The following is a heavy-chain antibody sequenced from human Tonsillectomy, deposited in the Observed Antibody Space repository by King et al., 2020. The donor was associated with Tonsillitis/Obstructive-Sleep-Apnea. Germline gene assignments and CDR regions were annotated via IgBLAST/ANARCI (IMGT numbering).Heavy chain of an antibody. CDR3: ARDRASDFWGGYYLDV. D-gene: IGHD3-3*01. CDR2: IRKKADQYTT. CDR1: GFSFSDHY. J-gene: IGHJ6*03. V-gene: IGHV3-72*01. Sequence: VQLVESGGGLFQPGGSLRLSCVASGFSFSDHYMDWVRQAPGKGLEWVGRIRKKADQYTTEYAASVQGRCTISRHDSNNSLYLQPSSLKTEDTAVYYCARDRASDFWGGYYLDVWGRGTTVTVSS.